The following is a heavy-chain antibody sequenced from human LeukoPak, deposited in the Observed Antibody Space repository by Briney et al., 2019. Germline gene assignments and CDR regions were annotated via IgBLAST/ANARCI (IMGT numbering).Heavy chain of an antibody. J-gene: IGHJ4*02. CDR3: AKDLLPAVFDY. V-gene: IGHV3-23*01. CDR2: ISGDGDKK. D-gene: IGHD2-2*01. CDR1: GFTFSGYA. Sequence: GGSLRLSCEASGFTFSGYAMNWVRQAPGKGLEWISEISGDGDKKYQADSVKGRFTISRDNSKNTLYLQMNSLRAEDTAVYYCAKDLLPAVFDYWGQGTLVTVSS.